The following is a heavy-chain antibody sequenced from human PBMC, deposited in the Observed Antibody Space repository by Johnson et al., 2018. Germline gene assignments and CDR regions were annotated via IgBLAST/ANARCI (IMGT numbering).Heavy chain of an antibody. V-gene: IGHV3-30*18. D-gene: IGHD3-10*01. CDR2: ISYDGSNK. J-gene: IGHJ3*02. CDR3: AKDEAFGELVDAFDM. Sequence: VQLVESGGGVVQSGRSLRLSCAASRFTFSSYGMHWVRQAPGKGLEWVAVISYDGSNKYYADSVKGRFTISRDNSKNTLYLQMNSLRAEDTAVLYCAKDEAFGELVDAFDMWGQGTSVTVSS. CDR1: RFTFSSYG.